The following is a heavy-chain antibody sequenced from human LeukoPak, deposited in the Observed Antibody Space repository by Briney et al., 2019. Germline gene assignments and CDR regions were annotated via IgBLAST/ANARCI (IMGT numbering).Heavy chain of an antibody. Sequence: GGSLRLSCAASGFTFSDYYMSWIRRAPGKGLEWVSYISSSGSTIYYADSVKGRFTISRDNAKNSLYLQMNSLRAEDTAVYYCACLYYYDSSGYSDYWGQGALVTVSS. V-gene: IGHV3-11*01. J-gene: IGHJ4*01. CDR2: ISSSGSTI. CDR3: ACLYYYDSSGYSDY. D-gene: IGHD3-22*01. CDR1: GFTFSDYY.